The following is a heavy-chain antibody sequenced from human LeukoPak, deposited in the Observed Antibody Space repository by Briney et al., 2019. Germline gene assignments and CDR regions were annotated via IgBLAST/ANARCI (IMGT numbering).Heavy chain of an antibody. J-gene: IGHJ4*02. Sequence: SETLSLTCAVSGGSFSGYYWSWIRQPPGKGLEWIGEINHSGSTNYNPSLKRRVTISVDTSKNQFSLKLSSVTAADTAVYYCARGRSLSVGRSGSLDYWGQGTLVTVSS. D-gene: IGHD1-26*01. CDR1: GGSFSGYY. CDR2: INHSGST. CDR3: ARGRSLSVGRSGSLDY. V-gene: IGHV4-34*01.